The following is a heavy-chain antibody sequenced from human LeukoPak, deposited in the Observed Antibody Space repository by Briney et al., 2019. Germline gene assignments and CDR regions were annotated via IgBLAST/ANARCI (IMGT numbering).Heavy chain of an antibody. CDR1: GYTFTNYG. V-gene: IGHV1-18*01. D-gene: IGHD4-17*01. CDR3: ASLRYGHAINI. J-gene: IGHJ3*02. Sequence: ASVKVSCNGSGYTFTNYGLSWVRQAPGQGLEWMGWINTDNGDTNYAQRVQDRVTMTTDTSTSTAYMQLRSLRPDDTAMYYCASLRYGHAINIWGQGTMVTVSS. CDR2: INTDNGDT.